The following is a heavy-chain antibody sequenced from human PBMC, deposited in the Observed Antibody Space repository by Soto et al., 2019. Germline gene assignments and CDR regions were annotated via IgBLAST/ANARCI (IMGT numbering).Heavy chain of an antibody. CDR3: AKGKTIFGVVVVSEY. V-gene: IGHV3-30*18. CDR2: ISNDGSNK. CDR1: GFVFSSYD. Sequence: GGSLRLSCAVSGFVFSSYDMHWVRQAPGKGLEWVAVISNDGSNKDYADSVKGRFTISRDNSKITLYLQMNGLRAEDTAVYYCAKGKTIFGVVVVSEYWGQGTLVTVSS. J-gene: IGHJ4*01. D-gene: IGHD3-3*01.